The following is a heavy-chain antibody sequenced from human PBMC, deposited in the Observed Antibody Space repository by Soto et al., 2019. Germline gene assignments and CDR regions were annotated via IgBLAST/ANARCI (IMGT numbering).Heavy chain of an antibody. V-gene: IGHV3-21*01. Sequence: EVQLVESGGGLVRPGGSLRLSCAASGFSFSIYNMSWVRQAPGKGLEWVSFISSSSNYIYYADSMKGRFTISRDNAKNSLLLQMTNRRAEDTAVYFCARDERSVPVASFGDHWGQGTQVTVPS. CDR1: GFSFSIYN. CDR2: ISSSSNYI. CDR3: ARDERSVPVASFGDH. J-gene: IGHJ4*02. D-gene: IGHD6-19*01.